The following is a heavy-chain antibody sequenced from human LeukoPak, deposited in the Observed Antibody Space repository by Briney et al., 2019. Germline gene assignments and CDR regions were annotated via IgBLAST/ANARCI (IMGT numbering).Heavy chain of an antibody. J-gene: IGHJ4*02. CDR3: ARGLSVYARTLYYFDS. CDR2: ISTSGRTI. CDR1: GFTFSSYE. D-gene: IGHD2-8*01. Sequence: GGSLRLSCAASGFTFSSYEMNWVRQAPGKGLEWVSYISTSGRTIYYADSVKGRFTVSRDNAQNSLYLQMNSLRAEDTAVYYCARGLSVYARTLYYFDSWGQGTLVTVSS. V-gene: IGHV3-48*03.